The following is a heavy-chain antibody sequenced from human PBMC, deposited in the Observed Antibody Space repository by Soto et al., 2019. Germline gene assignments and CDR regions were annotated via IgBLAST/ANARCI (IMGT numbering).Heavy chain of an antibody. Sequence: SETLSLTCTVSGGSISSSNYYWGWIRQHPGKGLEWIGYIYYSGSTYYNPSLKSRVTISVDTSKNQFSLKLSSVTAADTAVYYCARGVGATSLATYYYYYGMDVWGQGTTVTVSS. CDR1: GGSISSSNYY. D-gene: IGHD1-26*01. V-gene: IGHV4-31*03. CDR3: ARGVGATSLATYYYYYGMDV. CDR2: IYYSGST. J-gene: IGHJ6*02.